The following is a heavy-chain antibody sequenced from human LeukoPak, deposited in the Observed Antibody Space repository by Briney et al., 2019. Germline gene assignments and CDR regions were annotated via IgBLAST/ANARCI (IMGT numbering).Heavy chain of an antibody. Sequence: PSETLSLTCTVPGYSISSGYYWGWIRQPPGKGLEWIGSIYHSGSTYYNPSLKSRVTISVDTSKNQFSLKLSSVTAADTAVYYCAREIVTTYNWFDPWGQGTLVTVSS. D-gene: IGHD4-17*01. CDR3: AREIVTTYNWFDP. J-gene: IGHJ5*02. V-gene: IGHV4-38-2*02. CDR1: GYSISSGYY. CDR2: IYHSGST.